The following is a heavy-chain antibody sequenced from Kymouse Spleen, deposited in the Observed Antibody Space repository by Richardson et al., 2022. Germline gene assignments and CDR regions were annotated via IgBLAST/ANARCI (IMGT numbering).Heavy chain of an antibody. CDR1: GFTFSSYG. D-gene: IGHD7-27*02. CDR3: ASNWDCDYYYGMDV. CDR2: ISYDGSNK. V-gene: IGHV3-30*18. Sequence: QVQLVESGGGVVQPGRSLRLSCAASGFTFSSYGMHWVRQAPGKGLEWVAVISYDGSNKYYADSVKGRFTISRDNSKNTLYLQMNSLRAEDTAVYYCASNWDCDYYYGMDVWGQGTTVTVSS. J-gene: IGHJ6*02.